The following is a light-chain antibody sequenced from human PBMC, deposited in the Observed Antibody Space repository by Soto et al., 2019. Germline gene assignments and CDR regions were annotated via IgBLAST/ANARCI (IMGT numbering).Light chain of an antibody. CDR3: QQSYSTPWT. Sequence: DIQMTQSPSSLSASVGDRVTITCRASQSISSYLNWYQQKPGKAPKFLIYAASSLQSGVPSRISGSGSGTDFTLTISSLQPEDFATYYCQQSYSTPWTFGQGTKVEIK. J-gene: IGKJ1*01. V-gene: IGKV1-39*01. CDR1: QSISSY. CDR2: AAS.